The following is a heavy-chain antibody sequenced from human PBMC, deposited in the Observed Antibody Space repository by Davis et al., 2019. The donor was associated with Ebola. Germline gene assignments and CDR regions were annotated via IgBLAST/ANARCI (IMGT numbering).Heavy chain of an antibody. CDR3: ARDARSYRGNHFDY. CDR1: GFTVSSNY. CDR2: IYSGGST. V-gene: IGHV3-66*01. D-gene: IGHD4-23*01. Sequence: GESLKISCAASGFTVSSNYMSWVRQAPGKGLEWVSVIYSGGSTYYADSVKGRFTISRDNSKNTLYLQMNSLRAEDTAVYYCARDARSYRGNHFDYWGQGTLVTVSS. J-gene: IGHJ4*02.